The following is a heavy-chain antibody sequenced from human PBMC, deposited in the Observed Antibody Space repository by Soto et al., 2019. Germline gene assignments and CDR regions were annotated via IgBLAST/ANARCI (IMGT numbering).Heavy chain of an antibody. CDR2: INAGNGNT. Sequence: QVQLVQSGAEVKKPGASVKVSCKASGYTFTGYAMHWVRQAPGQRLEWMGWINAGNGNTKYSQKFQGRVTITRDTSASTAYMELSSLRSEDTAVYYCARGYGYHSGAAHSPWGQGTLVTVSS. CDR3: ARGYGYHSGAAHSP. CDR1: GYTFTGYA. J-gene: IGHJ5*02. D-gene: IGHD5-18*01. V-gene: IGHV1-3*01.